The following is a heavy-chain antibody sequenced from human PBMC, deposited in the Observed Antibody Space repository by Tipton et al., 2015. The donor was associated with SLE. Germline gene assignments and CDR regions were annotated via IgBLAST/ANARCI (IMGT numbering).Heavy chain of an antibody. D-gene: IGHD6-6*01. CDR2: IYYSGST. V-gene: IGHV4-31*11. CDR3: AREGQLVPNWFDP. J-gene: IGHJ5*02. Sequence: TLSLTCAVSGGSINSGDYSWSWIRQPPGKGLEWIGYIYYSGSTYYNPSLKSRVTISVDTSKNQFSLKLSSVTAADTAVYYCAREGQLVPNWFDPWGQGTLVTVSS. CDR1: GGSINSGDYS.